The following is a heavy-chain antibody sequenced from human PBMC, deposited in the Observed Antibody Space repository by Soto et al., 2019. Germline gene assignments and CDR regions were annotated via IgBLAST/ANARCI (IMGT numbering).Heavy chain of an antibody. CDR3: ARVPGYSSPYYGMDV. V-gene: IGHV4-30-4*01. Sequence: NPSETLSLTCTVSRGSISSGDYYWSWIRQPPGKGLEWIGYIYYSGSTYYNPSLKSRVTISVDTSKNQFSLKLSSVTAADTAVYYCARVPGYSSPYYGMDVWGQGTTVTVSS. J-gene: IGHJ6*02. D-gene: IGHD6-13*01. CDR1: RGSISSGDYY. CDR2: IYYSGST.